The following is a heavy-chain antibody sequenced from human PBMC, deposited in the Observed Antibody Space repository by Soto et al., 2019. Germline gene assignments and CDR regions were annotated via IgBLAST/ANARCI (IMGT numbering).Heavy chain of an antibody. V-gene: IGHV1-46*01. CDR3: ARDLAAAAY. Sequence: QVKLVQSGAEVKKPGATVKVSCKASGYIFTNYYIHWVRQAPGQGLEWMAIINPLPTSGSTNYAQKFQGRVTVTRDTSTSTVYMELSSLRSEDTAIYYCARDLAAAAYWGQGTLVTVSS. D-gene: IGHD6-13*01. CDR1: GYIFTNYY. J-gene: IGHJ4*02. CDR2: INPLPTSGST.